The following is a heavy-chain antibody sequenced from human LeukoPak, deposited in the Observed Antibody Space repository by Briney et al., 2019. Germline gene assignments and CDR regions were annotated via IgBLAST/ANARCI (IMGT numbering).Heavy chain of an antibody. Sequence: GGSLRLSCVASGFTFSSYAMSWVCQAPGKGLDWVSAISGSGGSTYYADSVKGRFTISRDNSKNTLYLQMNSLRAEDTAVYYCAKGPLHDYFDYWGQGTLVTVSS. CDR3: AKGPLHDYFDY. J-gene: IGHJ4*02. CDR1: GFTFSSYA. D-gene: IGHD5-24*01. CDR2: ISGSGGST. V-gene: IGHV3-23*01.